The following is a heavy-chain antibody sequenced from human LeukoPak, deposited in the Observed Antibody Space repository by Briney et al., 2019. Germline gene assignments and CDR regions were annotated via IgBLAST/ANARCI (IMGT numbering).Heavy chain of an antibody. J-gene: IGHJ4*02. D-gene: IGHD2-15*01. CDR1: GYTFTCYY. CDR3: ARVRIQVVAATLDY. V-gene: IGHV1-2*02. CDR2: INPNSGGT. Sequence: ASVKVSCKASGYTFTCYYMHWVRQAPGQGLEWMGWINPNSGGTNYAQKFQGRVTMTRDTSISTAYMELSRLRSDDTAVYYCARVRIQVVAATLDYWGQGTLVTVSS.